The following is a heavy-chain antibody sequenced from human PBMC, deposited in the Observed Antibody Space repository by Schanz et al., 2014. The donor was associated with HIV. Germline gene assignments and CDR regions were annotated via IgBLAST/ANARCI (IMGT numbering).Heavy chain of an antibody. CDR2: ISYDGSNK. J-gene: IGHJ6*02. V-gene: IGHV3-33*05. CDR3: ARGSGPYFYYYGMDV. CDR1: GFTFSTKG. Sequence: QEQLVESGGGVVQPGKSLRLSCAASGFTFSTKGMHWVRQAPGKGLEWVAVISYDGSNKYYADSVKGRFTSSRDNSKNTLYLQMNSLRAEDTAVYYCARGSGPYFYYYGMDVWGQGTTVTVSS. D-gene: IGHD3-10*01.